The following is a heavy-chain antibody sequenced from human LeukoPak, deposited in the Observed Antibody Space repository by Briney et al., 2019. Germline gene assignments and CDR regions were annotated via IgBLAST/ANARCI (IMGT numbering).Heavy chain of an antibody. CDR3: ARGGIKDY. CDR1: GGSFSGYY. Sequence: SETLSLTCAVYGGSFSGYYWSWIRQPPGKGLEWIGEINHSGSTNYRPSLKSRVTISVDTSKNQFSLKLSSVTAADTAMYYCARGGIKDYWGQGTLVTVSS. V-gene: IGHV4-34*01. D-gene: IGHD5-24*01. CDR2: INHSGST. J-gene: IGHJ4*02.